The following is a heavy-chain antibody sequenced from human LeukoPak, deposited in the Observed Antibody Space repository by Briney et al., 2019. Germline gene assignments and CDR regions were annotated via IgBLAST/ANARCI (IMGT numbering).Heavy chain of an antibody. J-gene: IGHJ5*02. CDR3: ARDGEYYYDSSGYYPGYNWFDP. CDR1: GGTFSSYA. V-gene: IGHV1-69*05. CDR2: IIPIFGTA. Sequence: SSVKVSCKASGGTFSSYAISWVRQAPGQGLEWMGGIIPIFGTANYTQKFHGRVTITTDESTSTAYLELSTLRSEDTAVYYCARDGEYYYDSSGYYPGYNWFDPWGQGTLVTVSS. D-gene: IGHD3-22*01.